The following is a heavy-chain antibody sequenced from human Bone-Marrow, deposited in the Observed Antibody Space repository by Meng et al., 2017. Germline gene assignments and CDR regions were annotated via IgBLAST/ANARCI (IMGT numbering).Heavy chain of an antibody. J-gene: IGHJ6*02. CDR3: ARDQGNYYYGMDV. V-gene: IGHV3-48*03. CDR2: ISGSGTIK. CDR1: GFTFSSYE. Sequence: GGSLRLSCAASGFTFSSYEMNWVRQAPGKGLEWVSYISGSGTIKYYADSVKGRFTISRDNAKNSLYLQVNSLRAEDTAVYYCARDQGNYYYGMDVWGQGTTVTVSS.